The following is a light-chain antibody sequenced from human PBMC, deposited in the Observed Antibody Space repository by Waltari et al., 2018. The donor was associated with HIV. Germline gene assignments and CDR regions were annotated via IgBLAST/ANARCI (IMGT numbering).Light chain of an antibody. CDR1: SSTIGTNY. Sequence: SVLTQPPSASGTPGQRVTISCSGSSSTIGTNYVYWYQHLPGTAPKLLIYRNNQRPSGVPGRFSGSKSGTSASLAISGLRSEDEADYYCATWDDSLSGSLFGGGTKLTVL. V-gene: IGLV1-47*01. CDR2: RNN. J-gene: IGLJ2*01. CDR3: ATWDDSLSGSL.